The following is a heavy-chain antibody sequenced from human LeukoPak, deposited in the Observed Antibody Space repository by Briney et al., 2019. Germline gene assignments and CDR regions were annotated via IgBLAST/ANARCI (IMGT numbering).Heavy chain of an antibody. D-gene: IGHD3-22*01. CDR2: ISSSSSTI. Sequence: GGSLRLSCAASGFTFSSYAMSWVRQAPGKGLEWVSYISSSSSTIYYADSVKGRFTISRDNAKNSLYLQMNSLRAEDTAVYYCARDQPDYYDSSGYLGYWGQGTLVTVSS. V-gene: IGHV3-48*04. CDR1: GFTFSSYA. CDR3: ARDQPDYYDSSGYLGY. J-gene: IGHJ4*02.